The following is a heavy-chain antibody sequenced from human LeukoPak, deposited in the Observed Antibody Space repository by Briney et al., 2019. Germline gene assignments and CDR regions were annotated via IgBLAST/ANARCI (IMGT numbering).Heavy chain of an antibody. CDR3: ARLIAVAGTRGADY. Sequence: PSQTLSLTCAVYGGSFSGSYWSWIRQPPGKGLEWMGEIKHSVSPYSNRSLKSRVTISVDTSKKQFSLKLSSVTAADTAVYYCARLIAVAGTRGADYWGQGTLVTVSS. V-gene: IGHV4-34*01. CDR2: IKHSVSP. CDR1: GGSFSGSY. J-gene: IGHJ4*02. D-gene: IGHD6-19*01.